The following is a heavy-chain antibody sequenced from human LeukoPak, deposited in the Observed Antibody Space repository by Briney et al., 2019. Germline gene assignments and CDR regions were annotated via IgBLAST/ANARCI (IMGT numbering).Heavy chain of an antibody. J-gene: IGHJ4*02. V-gene: IGHV3-23*01. CDR3: AKDPLLWFGGFDY. D-gene: IGHD3-10*01. CDR1: GFTFSSYG. CDR2: NNRSGGST. Sequence: GGSLRLSCAASGFTFSSYGMSWVRHAPGKGLEWYQANNRSGGSTYYADPVKGRFTISRDNSKNTLYLQMNSLRAEDTAVYYCAKDPLLWFGGFDYWGQGTLVTVSS.